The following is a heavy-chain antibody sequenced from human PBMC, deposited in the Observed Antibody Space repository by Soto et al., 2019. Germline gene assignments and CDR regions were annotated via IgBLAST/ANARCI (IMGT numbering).Heavy chain of an antibody. CDR1: GGSFSGYY. J-gene: IGHJ5*02. Sequence: SETLSLTCAVYGGSFSGYYWSWIRQPPGKGLEWIGEINHSGSTNYNPSLKSRGTISVDRSKNQLCLKRSGGNAADTAVYYGGRVLLWFAKLLHHWFDPWGQGTLVPVSS. CDR2: INHSGST. CDR3: GRVLLWFAKLLHHWFDP. D-gene: IGHD3-10*01. V-gene: IGHV4-34*01.